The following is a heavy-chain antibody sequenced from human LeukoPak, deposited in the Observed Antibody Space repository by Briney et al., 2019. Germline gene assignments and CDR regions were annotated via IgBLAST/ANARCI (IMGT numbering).Heavy chain of an antibody. Sequence: GGSLRLSCAASGFTFSSYSMNWVRQAPGKGLEWVSSISSSSSYIYYADSVKGRFTISRDNSKNTLSLQMNSLRVEDTAIYYCAKGVNSGSYYYFDYWGQGTLATVSS. CDR1: GFTFSSYS. CDR3: AKGVNSGSYYYFDY. J-gene: IGHJ4*02. V-gene: IGHV3-21*04. D-gene: IGHD1-26*01. CDR2: ISSSSSYI.